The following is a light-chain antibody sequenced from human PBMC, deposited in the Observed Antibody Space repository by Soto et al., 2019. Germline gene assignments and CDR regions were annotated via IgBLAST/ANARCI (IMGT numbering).Light chain of an antibody. CDR1: YSDFGTHKF. CDR3: CSYAATFSV. J-gene: IGLJ3*02. Sequence: QSALTQPASVSGSPGQSITISCIGTYSDFGTHKFFSWYQHHPGKAPKLIIYEGTTRPSGVSYRFSGSKSGNTASLTISGLQAEDEADYFCCSYAATFSVFGGGTKLTVL. V-gene: IGLV2-23*01. CDR2: EGT.